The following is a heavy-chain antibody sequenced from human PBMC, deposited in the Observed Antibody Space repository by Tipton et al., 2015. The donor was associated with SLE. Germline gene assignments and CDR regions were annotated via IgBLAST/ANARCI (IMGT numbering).Heavy chain of an antibody. D-gene: IGHD3-10*01. CDR1: GGSISSGGYY. J-gene: IGHJ3*02. V-gene: IGHV4-31*03. CDR2: IYYSGST. Sequence: LRLSCTVSGGSISSGGYYWSWIRQHPGKGLEWIGYIYYSGSTYYNPSLKSRVTISVDTSKNQFSLKLSSVTAADTAVYYCAREGITIRAFDIWGQGTMVTVSS. CDR3: AREGITIRAFDI.